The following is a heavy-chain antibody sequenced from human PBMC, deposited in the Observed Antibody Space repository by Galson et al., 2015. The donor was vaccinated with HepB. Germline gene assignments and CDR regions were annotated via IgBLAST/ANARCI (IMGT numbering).Heavy chain of an antibody. Sequence: SVKVSCKASGGTFSSYAISWVRQAPGQGLEWMGGIIPIFGTANYAQKFQGRVTITADESTSTAYMELSSLRSDDTAVYYCARGGAVAVAGTTYGMDVWGQGTTVTVSS. CDR2: IIPIFGTA. CDR3: ARGGAVAVAGTTYGMDV. CDR1: GGTFSSYA. D-gene: IGHD6-19*01. J-gene: IGHJ6*02. V-gene: IGHV1-69*13.